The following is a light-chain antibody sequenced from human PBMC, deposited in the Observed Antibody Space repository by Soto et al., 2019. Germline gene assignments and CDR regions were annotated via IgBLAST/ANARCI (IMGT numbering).Light chain of an antibody. CDR1: SSDVGGYIY. CDR2: DVS. CDR3: SSYTGSTSYV. J-gene: IGLJ1*01. V-gene: IGLV2-14*01. Sequence: QSVLTQPASVSGSPGQSITISCTGTSSDVGGYIYVSWYQQHPGKAPKLMIYDVSYRPSGVSNRFSGSKSGDTASLTISGLQAEDEADYYCSSYTGSTSYVFGTGTKVTVL.